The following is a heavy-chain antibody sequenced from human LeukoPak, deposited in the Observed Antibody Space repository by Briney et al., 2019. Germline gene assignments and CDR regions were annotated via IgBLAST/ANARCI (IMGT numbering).Heavy chain of an antibody. J-gene: IGHJ6*02. Sequence: GGSLRLSCAASGFTFSFYTINWVRQTPGKGLEWVSSISSGSNYIYYAESVRGRFTVSRDNAKNSLYLQMNSLRAEDTAVYYCARAVLYGMDVWGQGTTVTVSS. CDR1: GFTFSFYT. V-gene: IGHV3-21*01. D-gene: IGHD6-6*01. CDR3: ARAVLYGMDV. CDR2: ISSGSNYI.